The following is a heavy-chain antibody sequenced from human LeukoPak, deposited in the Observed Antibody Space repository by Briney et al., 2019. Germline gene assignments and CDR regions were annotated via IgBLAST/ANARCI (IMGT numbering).Heavy chain of an antibody. CDR3: ARTRSTSSLWMLDP. J-gene: IGHJ5*02. Sequence: SETLSLACAVYGGSFSGYYWSWIRQPAGKGLEWIGRIYTSGSTNYNPSLKSRVTMSVDTSKNQFSLKLSSVTAADTAVYYCARTRSTSSLWMLDPWGQGTLVTVSS. D-gene: IGHD2-2*01. CDR2: IYTSGST. CDR1: GGSFSGYY. V-gene: IGHV4-59*10.